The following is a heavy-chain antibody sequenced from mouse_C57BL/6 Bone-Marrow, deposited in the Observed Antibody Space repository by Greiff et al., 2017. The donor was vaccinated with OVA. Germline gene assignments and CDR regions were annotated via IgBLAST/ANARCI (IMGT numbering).Heavy chain of an antibody. CDR2: LYPGSGTT. Sequence: QVQLQQSGAELVRPGASVKLSCKASGYTFTDYYINWVKQRPGKGLEWIARLYPGSGTTYYNEKFKGTATLTAEKSSSTAYMQLSSLPSEDSAVYFCARERGEDSNGRYFDVWGTGTTVTVSS. J-gene: IGHJ1*03. CDR3: ARERGEDSNGRYFDV. CDR1: GYTFTDYY. V-gene: IGHV1-76*01. D-gene: IGHD2-5*01.